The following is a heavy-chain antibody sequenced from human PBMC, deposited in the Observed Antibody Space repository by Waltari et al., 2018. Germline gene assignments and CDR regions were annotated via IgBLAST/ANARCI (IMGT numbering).Heavy chain of an antibody. CDR1: GSTFSSYG. CDR2: IWYDGSNK. J-gene: IGHJ4*02. D-gene: IGHD4-17*01. Sequence: QVQLVESGGGVVQPGRSLRLSCAASGSTFSSYGMPWVRQAPGKGLDWVAVIWYDGSNKYYADSVKGRFTISRDNSKNTLYLQMNSLRAEDTAVYYCARGLPAADTEAFDYWGQGTLVTVSS. V-gene: IGHV3-33*01. CDR3: ARGLPAADTEAFDY.